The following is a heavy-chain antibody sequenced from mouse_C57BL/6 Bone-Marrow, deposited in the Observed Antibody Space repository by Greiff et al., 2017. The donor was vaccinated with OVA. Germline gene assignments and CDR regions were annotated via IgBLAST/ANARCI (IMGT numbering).Heavy chain of an antibody. Sequence: VQLQQPGAELVKPGASVKLSCKASGYTFTSYWMHWVKQRPGQGLEWIGMIHPNSGSTNYNEKFKSKATLTVEKSSSTAYMQLSSLTSEDSAVYSCARSYYGSSYENWGQGTTLTVSS. CDR1: GYTFTSYW. CDR3: ARSYYGSSYEN. J-gene: IGHJ2*01. CDR2: IHPNSGST. V-gene: IGHV1-64*01. D-gene: IGHD1-1*01.